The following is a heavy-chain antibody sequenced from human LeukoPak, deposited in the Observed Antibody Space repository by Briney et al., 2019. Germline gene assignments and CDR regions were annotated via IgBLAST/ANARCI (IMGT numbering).Heavy chain of an antibody. D-gene: IGHD1-26*01. CDR1: DYSIRNSYF. CDR2: IYYTGST. J-gene: IGHJ4*02. Sequence: PSETLSLTXDVSDYSIRNSYFWGWIRQPPGKGLEWIGSIYYTGSTSSNGSLESRLTISVDTSKNQFSLKLRSVTAEDTAVYYCARHMLGAPVGAIDCWSPGTLVTVSS. V-gene: IGHV4-38-2*01. CDR3: ARHMLGAPVGAIDC.